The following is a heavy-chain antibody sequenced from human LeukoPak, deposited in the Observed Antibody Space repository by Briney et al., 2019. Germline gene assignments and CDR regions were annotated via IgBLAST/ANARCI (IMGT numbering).Heavy chain of an antibody. CDR2: IIPIFGTA. D-gene: IGHD3-22*01. CDR1: GGTFSSYA. Sequence: ASVKVSCKASGGTFSSYAISWVQQAPGQGLEWMGGIIPIFGTANYAQKFQGRVTITADESTSTAYMELSSLRSEDTAVYYCARDHRIDYYDSSGYLFFYAFDIWGQGTMVTVS. J-gene: IGHJ3*02. CDR3: ARDHRIDYYDSSGYLFFYAFDI. V-gene: IGHV1-69*13.